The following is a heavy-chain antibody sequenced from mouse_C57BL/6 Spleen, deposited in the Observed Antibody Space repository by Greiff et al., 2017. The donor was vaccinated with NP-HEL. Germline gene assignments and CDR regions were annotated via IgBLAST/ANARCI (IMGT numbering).Heavy chain of an antibody. J-gene: IGHJ1*03. CDR3: ARRGYYGSSYYWYFDV. CDR2: ISSGSSTI. D-gene: IGHD1-1*01. V-gene: IGHV5-17*01. CDR1: GFTFSDYG. Sequence: EVQLQESGGGLVKPGGSLKLSCAASGFTFSDYGMHWVRQAPEKGLEWVAYISSGSSTIYYADTVKGRFTISRDNAKNTLFLQMTSLRSEDTAMYYCARRGYYGSSYYWYFDVWGTGTTVTVSS.